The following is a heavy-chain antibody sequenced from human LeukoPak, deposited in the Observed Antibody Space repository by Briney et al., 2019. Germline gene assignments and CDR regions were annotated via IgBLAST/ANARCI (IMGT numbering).Heavy chain of an antibody. Sequence: GGSLRLSCAASGFTFSSYAMSWVRQAPGKGLEWVSAISGSGGSTYYADSVKGRSTISRDNSKNTLYLQMNSLRAEDTAVYYCAKGLKWLRLGDAFDIWGQGTMVTVSS. CDR3: AKGLKWLRLGDAFDI. CDR1: GFTFSSYA. D-gene: IGHD5-12*01. CDR2: ISGSGGST. J-gene: IGHJ3*02. V-gene: IGHV3-23*01.